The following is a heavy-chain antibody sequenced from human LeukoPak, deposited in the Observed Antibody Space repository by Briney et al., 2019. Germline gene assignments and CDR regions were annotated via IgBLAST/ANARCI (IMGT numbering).Heavy chain of an antibody. CDR3: ARDSRALPS. Sequence: GGSLRLSCAASGFTFNNYWMSWVRQAPGKGLEWVANIKQDGSEKYYVDSVKGRFTISRDNVKNSLYLQMNSLRADDAAMYYCARDSRALPSWGQGNPGHRLL. CDR1: GFTFNNYW. CDR2: IKQDGSEK. J-gene: IGHJ4*02. V-gene: IGHV3-7*01.